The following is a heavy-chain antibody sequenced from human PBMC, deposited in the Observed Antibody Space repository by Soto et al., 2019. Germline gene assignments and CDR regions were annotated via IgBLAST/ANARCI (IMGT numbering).Heavy chain of an antibody. CDR1: GFTFSSYS. J-gene: IGHJ6*02. CDR2: ISSSSSYI. Sequence: GGSLRLSCAASGFTFSSYSMNWVRQAPGKGLEWVSSISSSSSYIYYADSVKGRFTISRDNAKNSLYLQMNSLRAEDTAVYYCARGGYSYGYLYYGMDVWGQGTTVTVSS. V-gene: IGHV3-21*01. CDR3: ARGGYSYGYLYYGMDV. D-gene: IGHD5-18*01.